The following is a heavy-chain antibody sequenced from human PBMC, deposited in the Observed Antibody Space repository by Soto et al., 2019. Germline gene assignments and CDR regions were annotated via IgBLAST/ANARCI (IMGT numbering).Heavy chain of an antibody. Sequence: PVGSLRLSCAASGFTFSRYWMNWVRQAPGEGLEWVANIKQDGTEKNYVDSVKGRFTISRDNAKNSLYLQMDSPRAEDTAVYFCARGDTPMITGMDSFDIWGQGTLVTVSS. CDR2: IKQDGTEK. D-gene: IGHD5-18*01. CDR3: ARGDTPMITGMDSFDI. V-gene: IGHV3-7*04. CDR1: GFTFSRYW. J-gene: IGHJ3*02.